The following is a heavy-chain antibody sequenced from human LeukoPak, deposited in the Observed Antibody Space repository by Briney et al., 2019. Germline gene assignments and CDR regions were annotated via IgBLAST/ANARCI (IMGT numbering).Heavy chain of an antibody. CDR1: GYTFTIYG. D-gene: IGHD3-22*01. J-gene: IGHJ4*02. V-gene: IGHV1-18*01. CDR3: ARSGNYYDSSGYYLNDY. Sequence: ASVKVSCKASGYTFTIYGISWVRQAPGQGLEWMGWISAYNGNTNYAQKLQGRVTMTTDTSTSTAYMELRSLRSDDTAVYYCARSGNYYDSSGYYLNDYWGQGTLVTVSS. CDR2: ISAYNGNT.